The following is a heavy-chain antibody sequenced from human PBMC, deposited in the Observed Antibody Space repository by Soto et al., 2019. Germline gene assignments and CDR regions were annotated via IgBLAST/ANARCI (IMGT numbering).Heavy chain of an antibody. CDR3: ARSLWRGYKAWFDP. Sequence: QITLKESGPSRVEPTQTLTLTCTFSGFSLTTSGVGVGWIRQPPGKALEWLALIYWDDDKRYSPSLQTRLTITQETSKNQVVLTMTNVDPVDTATYFCARSLWRGYKAWFDPWGQGTLVTVSS. CDR1: GFSLTTSGVG. J-gene: IGHJ5*02. D-gene: IGHD3-3*01. CDR2: IYWDDDK. V-gene: IGHV2-5*02.